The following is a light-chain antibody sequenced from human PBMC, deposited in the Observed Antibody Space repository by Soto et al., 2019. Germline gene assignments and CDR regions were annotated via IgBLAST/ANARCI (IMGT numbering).Light chain of an antibody. V-gene: IGLV2-14*03. CDR1: TSDIGRYGH. Sequence: QSLLPQHASVSGAPGQSITICCTGTTSDIGRYGHVSWYQQHPGKAPKVMIYQVNNRPSGVSESFSGSKSGSTASLTIYGPQAEHEADHYCSSLTTANTIILGGETKVTVL. CDR2: QVN. CDR3: SSLTTANTII. J-gene: IGLJ2*01.